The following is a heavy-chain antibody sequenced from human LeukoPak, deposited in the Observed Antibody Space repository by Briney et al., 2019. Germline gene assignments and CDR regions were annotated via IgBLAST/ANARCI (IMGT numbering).Heavy chain of an antibody. D-gene: IGHD2-2*01. CDR2: IFYTGST. V-gene: IGHV4-61*01. J-gene: IGHJ6*02. Sequence: PSETLSLTCTVSGGSVISGSYYWSWVRQPPGKGLEWIGYIFYTGSTNYNPSLKSRVTISVDTSKNQFSLKLSSVTAADTAVYYCAKDSSTRSIYYGMDVWGQGTTVTVSS. CDR3: AKDSSTRSIYYGMDV. CDR1: GGSVISGSYY.